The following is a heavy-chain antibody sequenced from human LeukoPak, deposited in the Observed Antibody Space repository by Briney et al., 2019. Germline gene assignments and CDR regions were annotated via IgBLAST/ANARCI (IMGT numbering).Heavy chain of an antibody. CDR3: AKDFRIGYSAHFDY. V-gene: IGHV3-23*01. D-gene: IGHD2-21*01. CDR2: IYENGGTT. J-gene: IGHJ4*02. CDR1: GFTFRSHA. Sequence: QPGGSLRLSCVGSGFTFRSHAMSWVRQAPEKGLEFVSGIYENGGTTYYAVSVKGRFSISRDNSKNTLYLQMDSLRGEDTAVYYCAKDFRIGYSAHFDYWGQGALVTVSS.